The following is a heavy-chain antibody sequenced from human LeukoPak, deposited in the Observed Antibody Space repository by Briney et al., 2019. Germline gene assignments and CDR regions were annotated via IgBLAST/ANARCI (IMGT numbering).Heavy chain of an antibody. J-gene: IGHJ4*02. CDR1: GFTFSSYA. CDR3: ARDQGFSFNYFDY. CDR2: ISYDGSNK. V-gene: IGHV3-30-3*01. Sequence: PGRSLRLSCAASGFTFSSYAMHWVRQAPGKGLEWVAVISYDGSNKYYADSVKGRFTISRDNSKNTLYLQMNSLRAEDTAVYYCARDQGFSFNYFDYWGQGTLVTVSS.